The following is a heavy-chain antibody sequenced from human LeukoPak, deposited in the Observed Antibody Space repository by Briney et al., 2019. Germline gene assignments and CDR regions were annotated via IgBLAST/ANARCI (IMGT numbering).Heavy chain of an antibody. D-gene: IGHD6-13*01. Sequence: ASVKVSCKASGYTFTDYYMHWVRQAPGQGLEWIGYIIPHSGGTTYAQKFQGRVTMTRDTSSSAVYMDLSSLRSDDTAVYYRARGSSSWYDFDYWGQGTLVTVSS. CDR1: GYTFTDYY. V-gene: IGHV1-2*02. CDR2: IIPHSGGT. J-gene: IGHJ4*02. CDR3: ARGSSSWYDFDY.